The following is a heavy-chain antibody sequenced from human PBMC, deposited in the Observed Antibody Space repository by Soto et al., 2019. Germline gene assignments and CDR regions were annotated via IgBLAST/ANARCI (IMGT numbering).Heavy chain of an antibody. D-gene: IGHD2-8*01. V-gene: IGHV4-34*01. CDR2: INHSGST. CDR3: ASPGYCTNGVCSGPYYGMDV. J-gene: IGHJ6*02. CDR1: GGSFSGYY. Sequence: SETLSLTCAVYGGSFSGYYWSWIRQPPGKGLEWIGEINHSGSTNYNPSLKSRVTISVDTSKNQFSLKLSSVTAADTAVYYCASPGYCTNGVCSGPYYGMDVWGQGTTVTVSS.